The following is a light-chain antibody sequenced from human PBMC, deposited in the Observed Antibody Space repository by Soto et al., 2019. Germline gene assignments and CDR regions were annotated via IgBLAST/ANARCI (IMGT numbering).Light chain of an antibody. V-gene: IGKV1-27*01. CDR3: QKCKVGPFT. CDR2: AAS. J-gene: IGKJ4*01. Sequence: DIQMTQSPSSLSAFVGYRVTITCRASQDIGNFLAWYQQKPGKVPKLLIYAASTLQSGVPSRFSGSGSGTDFTLTISSLQHEDVATYYCQKCKVGPFTFGGGIKVDIK. CDR1: QDIGNF.